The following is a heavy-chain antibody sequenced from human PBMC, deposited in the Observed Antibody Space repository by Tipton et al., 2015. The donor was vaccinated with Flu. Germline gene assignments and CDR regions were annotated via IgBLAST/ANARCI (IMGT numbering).Heavy chain of an antibody. CDR3: ATLQTVAHREDALDV. D-gene: IGHD6-19*01. CDR1: GYSFTSYY. J-gene: IGHJ6*02. Sequence: QLVQSGPEVKKPGASVQVSCKASGYSFTSYYMHWVRQAPGQGLEWMGIINPSGGYTSYAQKFQGRVTMTSDTSTSTVYMDLSSLRSEDTAMYYCATLQTVAHREDALDVWGQGTTVTVSS. V-gene: IGHV1-46*01. CDR2: INPSGGYT.